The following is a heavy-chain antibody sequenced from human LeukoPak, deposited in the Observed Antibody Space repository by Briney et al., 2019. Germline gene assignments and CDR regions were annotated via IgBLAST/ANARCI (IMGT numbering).Heavy chain of an antibody. J-gene: IGHJ6*03. Sequence: GGSLRLSCAASGFTLSSYGMHWVRQGPGKGLEWVAIISYDGSNKYYGDSVKGRFTISRDNSKNTLFLQMNSLRPEDTAVYYCARHPGDFTGIVNYYYMDVWGKGTTVTVSS. CDR3: ARHPGDFTGIVNYYYMDV. V-gene: IGHV3-30*03. CDR1: GFTLSSYG. CDR2: ISYDGSNK. D-gene: IGHD1-26*01.